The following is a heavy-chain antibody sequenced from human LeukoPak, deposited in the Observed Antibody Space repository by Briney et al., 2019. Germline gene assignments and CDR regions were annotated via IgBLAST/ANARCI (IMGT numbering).Heavy chain of an antibody. CDR2: MYHSGST. V-gene: IGHV4-38-2*02. CDR1: GYSISNGYY. D-gene: IGHD1-14*01. CDR3: ARENTDHPYYDF. Sequence: SETLSLTCSVSGYSISNGYYWGWIRQPPGKGLEWIGTMYHSGSTYYTPSLQSRVTISIDTSTNEVSLTLNSVTAADTAVYYCARENTDHPYYDFWGQGTLVTVSS. J-gene: IGHJ4*02.